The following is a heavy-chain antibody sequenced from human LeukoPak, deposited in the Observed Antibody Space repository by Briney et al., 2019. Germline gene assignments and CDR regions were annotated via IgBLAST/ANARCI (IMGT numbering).Heavy chain of an antibody. J-gene: IGHJ4*02. V-gene: IGHV4-59*01. Sequence: SETLSLTCTVSGGSISSYYWSWIRQPPGKGLEWIGYIYYSGSTNYNPSLKSRVTISVDTSKNQFSLKLSSVTAADTAVYYCARYRRRDTAAGTGPYFDYWGQGTLVTVSS. CDR1: GGSISSYY. D-gene: IGHD6-13*01. CDR2: IYYSGST. CDR3: ARYRRRDTAAGTGPYFDY.